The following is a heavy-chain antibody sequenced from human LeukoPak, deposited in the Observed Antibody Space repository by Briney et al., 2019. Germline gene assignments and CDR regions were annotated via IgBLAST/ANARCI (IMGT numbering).Heavy chain of an antibody. CDR2: VYYSGST. J-gene: IGHJ6*03. D-gene: IGHD6-19*01. Sequence: SETLSLTCTVSGDFITAYYWSWIRQPPGKGLEWIGYVYYSGSTEYNPSLRSRVTMSVDTSKNQFSLKLSSVTAADTAVYYCARSTAVAGYYYYMDVWGKGTTVTISS. V-gene: IGHV4-59*12. CDR3: ARSTAVAGYYYYMDV. CDR1: GDFITAYY.